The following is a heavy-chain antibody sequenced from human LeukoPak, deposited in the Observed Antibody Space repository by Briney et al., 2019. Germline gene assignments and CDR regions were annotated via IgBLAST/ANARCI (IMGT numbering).Heavy chain of an antibody. V-gene: IGHV4-59*01. CDR2: IYYSGST. Sequence: SETLSLTCTVSGGSISSYYWSWIRQPPGKGLEWIGYIYYSGSTNYNPSLKSRVTISVDTSKNQFSLKLSSVTAADTAVYYCAREAPYDILTGYYAAFDIWGQGTMVTVSS. CDR3: AREAPYDILTGYYAAFDI. J-gene: IGHJ3*02. CDR1: GGSISSYY. D-gene: IGHD3-9*01.